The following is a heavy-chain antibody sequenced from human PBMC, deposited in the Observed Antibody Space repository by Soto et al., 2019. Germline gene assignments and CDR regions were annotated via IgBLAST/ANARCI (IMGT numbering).Heavy chain of an antibody. CDR2: IYHSGST. CDR1: GGSISSGGYS. J-gene: IGHJ2*01. Sequence: QLQLQESGSGLVKPSQTLSLTCAVSGGSISSGGYSWSWIRQPPGKGLEWIGYIYHSGSTYYNPSLKSRVTISVDRSKNQVSLKLSSVTXXXXXXXXXXXXPGLWGRGTLVTVSS. CDR3: XXXPGL. V-gene: IGHV4-30-2*01.